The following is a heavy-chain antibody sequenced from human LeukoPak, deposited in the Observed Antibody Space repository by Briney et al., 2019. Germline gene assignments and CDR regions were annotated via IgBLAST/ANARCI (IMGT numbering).Heavy chain of an antibody. D-gene: IGHD5-18*01. CDR3: ARDGATAMVMNYYYYGMDV. V-gene: IGHV3-48*01. CDR2: IGSSSSTI. J-gene: IGHJ6*02. CDR1: GFTFSSYG. Sequence: PGGSLRLSCAASGFTFSSYGMHWVRQAPGKGLEWVSYIGSSSSTIYYADSVKGRFTISRDNAKNSLYLQMNSLRAEDTAVYYCARDGATAMVMNYYYYGMDVWGQGTTVTVSS.